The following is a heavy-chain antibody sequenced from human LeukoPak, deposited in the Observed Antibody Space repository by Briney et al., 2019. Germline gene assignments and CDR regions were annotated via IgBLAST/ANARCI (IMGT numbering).Heavy chain of an antibody. V-gene: IGHV3-7*05. CDR1: GFTFSVSV. CDR2: IKQDGSEK. Sequence: PGGSLRLSCAASGFTFSVSVMHWVRQAPGKGLEWVANIKQDGSEKYYVDSVKGRFTISRDNAKNSLYLQMNSLRAEDTAVYYCARQALPPDYWGQGTLVTVSS. D-gene: IGHD2-21*02. J-gene: IGHJ4*02. CDR3: ARQALPPDY.